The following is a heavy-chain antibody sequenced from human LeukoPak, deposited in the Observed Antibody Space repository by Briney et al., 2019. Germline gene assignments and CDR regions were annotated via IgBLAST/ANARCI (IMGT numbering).Heavy chain of an antibody. CDR1: GYTFTSYD. CDR3: ARGLTVRGVSTP. CDR2: MNPNSGNT. V-gene: IGHV1-8*01. D-gene: IGHD3-10*01. Sequence: ASVKVSCKASGYTFTSYDINWVRQATGQGLEWMGWMNPNSGNTGYAQKFQGRVTMTRNTSISTAYMELSSLRSEDTAVYYCARGLTVRGVSTPWGQGTLVTVSS. J-gene: IGHJ5*02.